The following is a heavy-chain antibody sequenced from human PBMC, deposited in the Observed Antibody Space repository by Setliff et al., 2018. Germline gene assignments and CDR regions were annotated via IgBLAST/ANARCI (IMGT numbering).Heavy chain of an antibody. V-gene: IGHV3-30*07. D-gene: IGHD2-2*01. CDR3: VRGEMFSTSPRAD. J-gene: IGHJ4*02. CDR1: GFTFSSYA. Sequence: GGSLRLSCAASGFTFSSYAMHWVRQAPGKGPEWVAVISYDGSNKYYADSVKGRFTISRDNSKNTLYLQMDSLRVEDTAVYYCVRGEMFSTSPRADWGQGTQVTVSS. CDR2: ISYDGSNK.